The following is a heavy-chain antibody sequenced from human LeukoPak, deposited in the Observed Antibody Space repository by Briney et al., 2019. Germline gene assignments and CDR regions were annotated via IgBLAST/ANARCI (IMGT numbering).Heavy chain of an antibody. D-gene: IGHD5-18*01. J-gene: IGHJ4*02. CDR1: GGTFSSYA. CDR3: ARGGGYSYGYNY. V-gene: IGHV1-69*04. CDR2: IIPILGIA. Sequence: SVKVSCKASGGTFSSYAISWVRQAPGQGLEWMGRIIPILGIANYAQKFQGRVTITADKSTSTAYMELSSLRSEDTAVYYCARGGGYSYGYNYWGQGTLVTVSS.